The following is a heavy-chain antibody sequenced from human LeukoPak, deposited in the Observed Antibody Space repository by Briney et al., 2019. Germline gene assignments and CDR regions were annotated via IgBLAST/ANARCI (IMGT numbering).Heavy chain of an antibody. J-gene: IGHJ5*02. CDR1: GGSISSGGYS. CDR3: ARAPTESSSWYRP. Sequence: SSQTLSLTCAVSGGSISSGGYSWSWLRQPPGKGLEWIGEINHSGSTNYNPSLKSRVTISVDTSKNQFSLKLSSVTAADTAVYYCARAPTESSSWYRPWGQGTLVTVSS. V-gene: IGHV4-30-2*01. CDR2: INHSGST. D-gene: IGHD6-13*01.